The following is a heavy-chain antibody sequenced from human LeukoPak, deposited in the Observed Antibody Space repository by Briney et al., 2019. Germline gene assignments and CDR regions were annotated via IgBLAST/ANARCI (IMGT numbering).Heavy chain of an antibody. J-gene: IGHJ3*02. CDR2: IYSGGST. D-gene: IGHD6-6*01. Sequence: PGGSLRLSCGASGFTVSTNYMSWVRQAPGKGLEWVSIIYSGGSTYYADSVKGRFTISRDNSKNTLYLQMNSQRAEDTAVYYCASYRYGSSFAFDIWGQGTMVTVSS. CDR1: GFTVSTNY. CDR3: ASYRYGSSFAFDI. V-gene: IGHV3-66*01.